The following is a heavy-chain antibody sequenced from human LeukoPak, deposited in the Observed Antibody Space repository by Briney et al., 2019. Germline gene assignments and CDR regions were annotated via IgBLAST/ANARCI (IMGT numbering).Heavy chain of an antibody. Sequence: SETLSLTCTVSGGSFSSYYWSWIRQPPGKGLEWIGYIYYSGSTNYNPSLKSRVTISVDTSKNQFSLKLSSVTAADTAMYYCARKLYCSGGSCYDYWGQGTPVTVSS. CDR3: ARKLYCSGGSCYDY. CDR2: IYYSGST. J-gene: IGHJ4*02. D-gene: IGHD2-15*01. V-gene: IGHV4-59*01. CDR1: GGSFSSYY.